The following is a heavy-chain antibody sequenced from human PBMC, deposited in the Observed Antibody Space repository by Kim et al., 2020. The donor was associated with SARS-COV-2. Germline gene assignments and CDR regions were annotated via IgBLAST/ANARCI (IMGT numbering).Heavy chain of an antibody. J-gene: IGHJ4*02. CDR3: ARGSFLGWYGSGRMNFDY. D-gene: IGHD3-10*01. Sequence: GGSLRLSCAASGFTFSSYGMHWVRQAPGKGLEWVAVIWYDGSNKYYADSVKGRFTISRDNSKNTLYLQMNSLRAEDTAVYYFARGSFLGWYGSGRMNFDYWGQGTLVTVSS. CDR2: IWYDGSNK. V-gene: IGHV3-33*01. CDR1: GFTFSSYG.